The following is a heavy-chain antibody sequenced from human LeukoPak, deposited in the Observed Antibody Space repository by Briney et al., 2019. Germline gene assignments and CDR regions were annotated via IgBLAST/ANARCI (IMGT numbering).Heavy chain of an antibody. V-gene: IGHV4-34*01. CDR3: ARGLITMVRGVIDYYYYYGMDV. CDR2: INHSGST. CDR1: GGSFSGYY. Sequence: SETLSLTCAVYGGSFSGYYWSWIRQPPGKGLEWIGEINHSGSTNYNPSLKSRVTISVDTSKNQFPLKLSSVTAADTAVYYCARGLITMVRGVIDYYYYYGMDVWGQGTTVTVSS. D-gene: IGHD3-10*01. J-gene: IGHJ6*02.